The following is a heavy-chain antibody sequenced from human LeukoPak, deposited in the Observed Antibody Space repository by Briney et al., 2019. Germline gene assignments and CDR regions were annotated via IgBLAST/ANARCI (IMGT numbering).Heavy chain of an antibody. CDR2: ISGSGGGP. J-gene: IGHJ4*02. Sequence: GGSLRLSCAASGFTFSSNGMSWVRQAPGRGLEWVSVISGSGGGPGYTDSVKGRFTISRDNSKNTLYLQMNSLRAEDTAVYYCAKGGKTIMCPTSCYDYWGQGTLVTVSS. CDR1: GFTFSSNG. D-gene: IGHD2-2*01. CDR3: AKGGKTIMCPTSCYDY. V-gene: IGHV3-23*01.